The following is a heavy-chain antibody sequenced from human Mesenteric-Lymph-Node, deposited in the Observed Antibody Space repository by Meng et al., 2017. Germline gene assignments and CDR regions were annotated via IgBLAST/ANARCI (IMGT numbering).Heavy chain of an antibody. J-gene: IGHJ3*02. D-gene: IGHD3-22*01. CDR1: GYTFTSYG. Sequence: QGQLVQAGAEVKKPGASVKVSCKASGYTFTSYGISWVRQAPGQGLEWMGWISAYNGNTNYAQKLQGRVTMTTDTSTSTAYMELRSLRSDDTAVYYCARDHYYDSSGYYLVAFDIWGQGTMVTVSS. V-gene: IGHV1-18*01. CDR3: ARDHYYDSSGYYLVAFDI. CDR2: ISAYNGNT.